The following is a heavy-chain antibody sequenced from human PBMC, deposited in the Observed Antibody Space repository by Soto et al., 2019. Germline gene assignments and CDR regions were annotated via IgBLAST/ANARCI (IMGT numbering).Heavy chain of an antibody. CDR2: IYYSGST. V-gene: IGHV4-59*08. J-gene: IGHJ3*02. CDR3: ARQTYCGRDCFDAFDI. CDR1: GASIRSNY. Sequence: PSETLSLTCTVSGASIRSNYWSWIRQPPGKGLEWIGYIYYSGSTNFNPPLKSRVTISVDTSKNQFSLNLSSVTAADTAVYYCARQTYCGRDCFDAFDIWGRGTMVTVSS. D-gene: IGHD2-21*01.